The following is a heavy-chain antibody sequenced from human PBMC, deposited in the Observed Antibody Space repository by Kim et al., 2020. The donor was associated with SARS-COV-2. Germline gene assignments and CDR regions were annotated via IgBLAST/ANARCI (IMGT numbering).Heavy chain of an antibody. Sequence: GGSLRLSCAASGFTFSSYGMHWVRQAPGKGLEWVAVIWYDGSDKYYADSVKGRFTISRDNSKNTLYLQMNSLRAEDTAVYYCARGGFYCGSTSCYTAPTYDMDVWGQGTPVTVSS. D-gene: IGHD2-2*02. V-gene: IGHV3-33*01. CDR1: GFTFSSYG. J-gene: IGHJ6*02. CDR2: IWYDGSDK. CDR3: ARGGFYCGSTSCYTAPTYDMDV.